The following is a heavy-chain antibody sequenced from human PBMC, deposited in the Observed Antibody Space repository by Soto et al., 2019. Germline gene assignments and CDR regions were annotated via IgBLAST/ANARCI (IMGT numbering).Heavy chain of an antibody. D-gene: IGHD2-15*01. Sequence: PGGSLRLSCAASGFTFSSYAMSWVRQAPGKGLEWVSVITGNGSNTYHADSVKGRFTISRDNSKNTLYLQMNSLRAEDTAVYYCATGGSTQIYYYYYGMDVWGQGTTVTVS. J-gene: IGHJ6*02. CDR2: ITGNGSNT. CDR1: GFTFSSYA. V-gene: IGHV3-23*01. CDR3: ATGGSTQIYYYYYGMDV.